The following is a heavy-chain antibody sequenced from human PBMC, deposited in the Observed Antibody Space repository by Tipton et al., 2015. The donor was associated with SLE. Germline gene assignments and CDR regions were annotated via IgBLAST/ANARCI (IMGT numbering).Heavy chain of an antibody. Sequence: TLSLTCTVSGGSISSGGYYWSWIRQHPGKGLEWIGYIYYSGSTYYNPALKSRVTRSVDTSKNQFSLKLSSVTAADTAVYYCARAKRIWFGESPNYFDYWGQGTLVTVSS. D-gene: IGHD3-10*01. CDR3: ARAKRIWFGESPNYFDY. CDR1: GGSISSGGYY. CDR2: IYYSGST. V-gene: IGHV4-31*03. J-gene: IGHJ4*02.